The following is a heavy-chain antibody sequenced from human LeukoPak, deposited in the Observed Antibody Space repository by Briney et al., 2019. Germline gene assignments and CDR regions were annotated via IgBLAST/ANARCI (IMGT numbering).Heavy chain of an antibody. D-gene: IGHD3-22*01. J-gene: IGHJ4*02. CDR3: AKADYYDSSGYYYDL. CDR1: GFTFSSYA. CDR2: ISGSGGST. Sequence: PGGSLRLSCAASGFTFSSYAMSWVRQAPGKGLEWVSAISGSGGSTYYADSVKGRFTISRDNSKNTLYLQMNSLRAEDTAVYYCAKADYYDSSGYYYDLWGQGTLVTVSS. V-gene: IGHV3-23*01.